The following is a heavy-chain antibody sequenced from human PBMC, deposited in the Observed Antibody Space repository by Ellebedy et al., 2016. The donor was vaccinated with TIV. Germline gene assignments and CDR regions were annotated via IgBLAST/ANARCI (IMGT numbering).Heavy chain of an antibody. J-gene: IGHJ4*02. CDR2: IYSGGST. V-gene: IGHV3-53*01. Sequence: GESLKISCAASGFTVRSNYMSWVRQAPGKGLEWVAVIYSGGSTYYADSVKGRFTVSRDNAKNSLSLQMNSLRSEDTAVYYCARDSIDYCDTDCYYYFDDWGQGALVTVSS. D-gene: IGHD4-17*01. CDR3: ARDSIDYCDTDCYYYFDD. CDR1: GFTVRSNY.